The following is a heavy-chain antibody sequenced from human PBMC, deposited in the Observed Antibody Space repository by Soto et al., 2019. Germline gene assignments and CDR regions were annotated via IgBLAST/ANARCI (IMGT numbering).Heavy chain of an antibody. V-gene: IGHV3-21*01. Sequence: GGSLRLSCAASGFTFSSYSMNWVRQAPGKGLEWVSSISSSSSYIYYADSVKGRFTISRDNAKNSLYLQMNSLRAEDTAVYYCARGGTFGGVIVIHPSDAFDIWGQGTMVTVSS. CDR3: ARGGTFGGVIVIHPSDAFDI. CDR1: GFTFSSYS. D-gene: IGHD3-16*02. J-gene: IGHJ3*02. CDR2: ISSSSSYI.